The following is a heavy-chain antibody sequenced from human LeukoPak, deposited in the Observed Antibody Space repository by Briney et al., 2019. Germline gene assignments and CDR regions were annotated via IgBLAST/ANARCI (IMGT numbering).Heavy chain of an antibody. CDR2: IWYDGSNK. Sequence: PGGSLRLSCAASGFTFSSYGMHWVRQAPGKGLEWVAVIWYDGSNKYYADSVKGRFTISRDNSKNTLYLQMNSLKAEDTAVYYCARDAGAAAGFDYWGQGTLVTVSS. J-gene: IGHJ4*02. CDR3: ARDAGAAAGFDY. CDR1: GFTFSSYG. V-gene: IGHV3-33*01. D-gene: IGHD6-13*01.